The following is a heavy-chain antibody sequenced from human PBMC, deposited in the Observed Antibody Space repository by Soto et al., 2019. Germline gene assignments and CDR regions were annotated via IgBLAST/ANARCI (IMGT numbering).Heavy chain of an antibody. CDR2: IRSSGSGT. V-gene: IGHV3-64*07. CDR1: GFILSNYA. D-gene: IGHD3-3*01. Sequence: EVQLLESGGGLVQPGGSLRLSCAASGFILSNYAMHWVRQGPGRGLEYLASIRSSGSGTHYADSVKGRFTISRDNSNNTLYLQMGSLRTDDTALYHCARDARVSGTYYYYYMDVWGKGTTVTVSS. J-gene: IGHJ6*03. CDR3: ARDARVSGTYYYYYMDV.